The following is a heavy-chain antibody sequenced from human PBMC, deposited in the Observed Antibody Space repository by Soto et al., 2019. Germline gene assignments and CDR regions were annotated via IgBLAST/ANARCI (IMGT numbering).Heavy chain of an antibody. CDR1: GGSITNHY. V-gene: IGHV4-59*08. J-gene: IGHJ5*02. CDR2: FYYSGSN. D-gene: IGHD1-7*01. CDR3: ARQERLNWNYAWFDP. Sequence: SETLSLTCTVSGGSITNHYWSWIRQPPGKGLEWIGYFYYSGSNNYNPSLKSRVTISVDTSKNQFSLQLRSVTAADTAVYYCARQERLNWNYAWFDPWGQGTLVTVSS.